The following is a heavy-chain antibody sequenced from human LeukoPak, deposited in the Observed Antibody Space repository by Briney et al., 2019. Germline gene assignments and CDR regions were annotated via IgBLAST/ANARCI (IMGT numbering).Heavy chain of an antibody. CDR2: IHPGDSET. D-gene: IGHD5-12*01. J-gene: IGHJ3*02. V-gene: IGHV5-51*01. CDR1: GSSYSSYW. Sequence: GASLQISCKGSGSSYSSYWIGWVRQMPGKGLEWMGIIHPGDSETRYSPSFQGQITFSADKSISTAYLQWNSLKASDTAMYFCARLGSRGYDDAFDIWGQGTMVTVSS. CDR3: ARLGSRGYDDAFDI.